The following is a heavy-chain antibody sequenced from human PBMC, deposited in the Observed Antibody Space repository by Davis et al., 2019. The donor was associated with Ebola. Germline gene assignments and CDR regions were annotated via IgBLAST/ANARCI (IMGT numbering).Heavy chain of an antibody. CDR2: IKQDGSEK. J-gene: IGHJ6*02. Sequence: GESLKISCAASGFTFNKYEMNWVRQAPGKGLEWVANIKQDGSEKYYVDSVKGRFTISRDNAKNSLYLQMNSLRAEDTAVYYCARVMVGILNVWGQGTTVTVSS. D-gene: IGHD2-15*01. CDR3: ARVMVGILNV. CDR1: GFTFNKYE. V-gene: IGHV3-7*03.